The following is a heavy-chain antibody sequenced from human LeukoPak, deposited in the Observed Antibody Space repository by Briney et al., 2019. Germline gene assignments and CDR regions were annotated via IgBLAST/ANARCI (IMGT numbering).Heavy chain of an antibody. V-gene: IGHV3-7*01. CDR2: IKKGGSEI. D-gene: IGHD3-3*01. CDR3: ARVSWGWLSYDAFDI. CDR1: GFTFNYYW. Sequence: GGSLRLSCAASGFTFNYYWMNWVRQAPGKGRERVANIKKGGSEINNVDSVKGRFPISRDNAKNSLYLQMNSLRAEDTAVYYCARVSWGWLSYDAFDIWGQGTMVTVSS. J-gene: IGHJ3*02.